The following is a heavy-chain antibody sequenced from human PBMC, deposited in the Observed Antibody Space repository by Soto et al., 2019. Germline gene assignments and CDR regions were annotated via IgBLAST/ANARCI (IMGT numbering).Heavy chain of an antibody. CDR2: IWYDGRNE. Sequence: GGSLRLSCVAPGLTFSSYGMHWVRQAPGKGLEWVAFIWYDGRNENYTDSVKGRFSISRDNSKNTLFLQMNSLRVDDTAVYYCARGTATDGLDSWGQGTLVTVSS. D-gene: IGHD2-21*02. CDR1: GLTFSSYG. J-gene: IGHJ5*01. V-gene: IGHV3-33*01. CDR3: ARGTATDGLDS.